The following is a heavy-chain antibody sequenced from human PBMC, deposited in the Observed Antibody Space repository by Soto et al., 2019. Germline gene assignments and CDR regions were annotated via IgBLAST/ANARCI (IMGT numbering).Heavy chain of an antibody. J-gene: IGHJ6*02. Sequence: GGSLRLSCAASGFTFSSYAMSWVRQAPGKGLEWVSAISGSGGSTYYADSVKGRFTISRDNSKNTLYLQMNSLRAEDTALYYCAKGGSYYYYYGVDVWGQGTTVTVSS. CDR2: ISGSGGST. CDR1: GFTFSSYA. V-gene: IGHV3-23*01. CDR3: AKGGSYYYYYGVDV.